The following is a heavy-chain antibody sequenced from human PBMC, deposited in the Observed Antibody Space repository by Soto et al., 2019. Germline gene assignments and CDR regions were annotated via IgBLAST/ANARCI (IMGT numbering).Heavy chain of an antibody. D-gene: IGHD1-1*01. J-gene: IGHJ4*02. CDR1: GDSISPYS. Sequence: QVQLQESGPGLVKPSDTLSLTCTVSGDSISPYSWSWIRQFPGKGLEWIGLVLPSGTTNYNPSLKSRVTISIDGSRHQFSLQLTSVTSADTAIYYCARGSRPSGGAVGTYYFDSWGQGTLVTVSS. V-gene: IGHV4-59*07. CDR2: VLPSGTT. CDR3: ARGSRPSGGAVGTYYFDS.